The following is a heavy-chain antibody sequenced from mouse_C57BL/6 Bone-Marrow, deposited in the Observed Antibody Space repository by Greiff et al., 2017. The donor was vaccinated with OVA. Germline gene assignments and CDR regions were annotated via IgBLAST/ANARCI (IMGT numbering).Heavy chain of an antibody. D-gene: IGHD1-1*01. Sequence: VQLQQSGPELVKPGASVKISCKASGYSFTGYYMNWVKQSPEKSLEWIGEINPSTGGTTYNQKFKAKATLTVDKSSSTAYMQLKSLTSEDSAVYYCAREDFTTVRFAYWGKGTLVTVSA. CDR3: AREDFTTVRFAY. V-gene: IGHV1-42*01. CDR2: INPSTGGT. J-gene: IGHJ3*01. CDR1: GYSFTGYY.